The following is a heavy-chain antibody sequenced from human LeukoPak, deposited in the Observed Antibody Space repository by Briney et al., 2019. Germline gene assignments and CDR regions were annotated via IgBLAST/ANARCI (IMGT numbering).Heavy chain of an antibody. V-gene: IGHV1-69*04. CDR1: GGTFSSYA. J-gene: IGHJ6*02. D-gene: IGHD3-16*01. CDR3: ARGGSNRNNYYYYGMDV. CDR2: IIPILGIA. Sequence: SVKVSCKASGGTFSSYAISWVRQAPGQGLEWMGRIIPILGIANYAQKFQGRVTITADKSTSTAYMELSSLRSEDTAVYYCARGGSNRNNYYYYGMDVWGRGTTATVSS.